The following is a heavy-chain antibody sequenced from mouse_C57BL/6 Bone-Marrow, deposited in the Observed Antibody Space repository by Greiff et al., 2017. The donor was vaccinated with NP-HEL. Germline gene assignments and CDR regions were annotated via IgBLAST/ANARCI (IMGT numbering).Heavy chain of an antibody. D-gene: IGHD1-1*01. CDR3: ARRKRDYYGSSYDYFDY. CDR2: INPNNGGT. CDR1: GYTFTDYN. Sequence: VQLQQSGPELVKPGASVKIPCKASGYTFTDYNMDWVKQSHGKSLEWIGDINPNNGGTIYNQKFKGKATLTVDKSSSTAYMELRSLSSEDTAVYYCARRKRDYYGSSYDYFDYWGQGTTLTVSS. V-gene: IGHV1-18*01. J-gene: IGHJ2*01.